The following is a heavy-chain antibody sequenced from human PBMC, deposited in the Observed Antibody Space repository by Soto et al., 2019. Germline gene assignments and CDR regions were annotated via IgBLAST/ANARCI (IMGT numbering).Heavy chain of an antibody. CDR3: ARDVVSGLSGFFDV. D-gene: IGHD5-12*01. CDR1: GFTFSDYC. CDR2: IGSSSSTV. Sequence: GRSLRLSWAASGFTFSDYCMSRIRQAPGKGLEWVSCIGSSSSTVLVADSVKVRFTISRDNARNSLYLQMNSLRAEDTAVYYCARDVVSGLSGFFDVWGQGTVVTVSS. J-gene: IGHJ3*01. V-gene: IGHV3-11*04.